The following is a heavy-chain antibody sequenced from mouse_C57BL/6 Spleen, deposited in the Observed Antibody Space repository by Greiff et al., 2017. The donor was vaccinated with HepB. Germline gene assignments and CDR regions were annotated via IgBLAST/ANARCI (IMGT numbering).Heavy chain of an antibody. D-gene: IGHD1-1*01. CDR3: ARNYGSSYLYFDV. Sequence: VQLQESGPELVKPGASVKISCKASGYAFSSSWMNWVKQRPGKGLEWIGRIYPGDGDTNYNGKFKGKATLTADKSSSTAYMQLSSLTSEDSAVYFCARNYGSSYLYFDVWGTGTTVTVSS. J-gene: IGHJ1*03. V-gene: IGHV1-82*01. CDR2: IYPGDGDT. CDR1: GYAFSSSW.